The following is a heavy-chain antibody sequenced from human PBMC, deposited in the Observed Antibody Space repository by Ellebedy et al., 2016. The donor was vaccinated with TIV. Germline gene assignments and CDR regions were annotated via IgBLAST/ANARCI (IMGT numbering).Heavy chain of an antibody. V-gene: IGHV4-4*07. CDR3: AAGWVTAAPLQP. Sequence: MPGGSLRLSCTVSGGSISSYYWSWIRQPAGKGLEWIGRIYTSGSTNYNPSLKSRVTMSVDTSKNQFSLKLSSVTAADTAVYYCAAGWVTAAPLQPWGQGTLVTVSS. CDR1: GGSISSYY. J-gene: IGHJ5*02. D-gene: IGHD2-2*01. CDR2: IYTSGST.